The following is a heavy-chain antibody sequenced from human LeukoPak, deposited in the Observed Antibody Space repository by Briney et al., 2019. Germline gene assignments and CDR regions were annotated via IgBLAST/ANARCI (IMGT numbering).Heavy chain of an antibody. V-gene: IGHV3-21*01. CDR1: GFTFSSYS. CDR2: ITRSSGYI. J-gene: IGHJ4*02. D-gene: IGHD3-3*01. Sequence: GGSLRLSCAASGFTFSSYSMNGVRQAPGKGLEWFASITRSSGYIFYADSVKGRFTISRDNANNSLYLQMNSLRAEDTGVYYCAKETDFWSGYYFNWGQGTLVTVSS. CDR3: AKETDFWSGYYFN.